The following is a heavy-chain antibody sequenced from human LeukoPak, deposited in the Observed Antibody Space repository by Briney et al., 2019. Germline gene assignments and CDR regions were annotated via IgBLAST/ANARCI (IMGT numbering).Heavy chain of an antibody. D-gene: IGHD3-10*01. CDR3: ARAAVVLLWFGYFDY. CDR2: ISYDGSNK. CDR1: GFTFSSYA. V-gene: IGHV3-30-3*01. J-gene: IGHJ4*02. Sequence: GGSLRLSCAASGFTFSSYAMHWVRQAPGKGLEGVAVISYDGSNKYYADSVKGRFTISRDNSKNTLYLQMNSLRAEDTAVYYCARAAVVLLWFGYFDYWGQGTLVTVSS.